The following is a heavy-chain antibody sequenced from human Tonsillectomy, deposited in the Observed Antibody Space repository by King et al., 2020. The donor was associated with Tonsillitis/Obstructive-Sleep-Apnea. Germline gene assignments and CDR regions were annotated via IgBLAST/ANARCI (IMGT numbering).Heavy chain of an antibody. J-gene: IGHJ4*02. CDR1: GFTVSSNY. CDR2: IYSGGGT. V-gene: IGHV3-53*01. Sequence: VQLVESGGGLIQPGGSLRLSCAASGFTVSSNYMTWVRQAPGKGLEWLAVIYSGGGTDHADSVKGRFTISRDNSKNTLFLQMTSLRAEDTAVYYCAGGLNEFWNCYYRSDYWGQGTLVPVSS. CDR3: AGGLNEFWNCYYRSDY. D-gene: IGHD3-3*01.